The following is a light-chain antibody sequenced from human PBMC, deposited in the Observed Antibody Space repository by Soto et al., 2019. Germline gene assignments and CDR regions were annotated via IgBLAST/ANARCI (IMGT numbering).Light chain of an antibody. CDR1: QDIGYH. CDR3: QLHTTYPRP. Sequence: DIQMTQSPSAMSAAVGDRVTITCRASQDIGYHLGWFQQKPGKAPKRLIYSASSLDSGVPLRFSATGSGTEFTFTISSLQPEDFATYHCQLHTTYPRPFGQGTKVDIK. V-gene: IGKV1-17*03. CDR2: SAS. J-gene: IGKJ1*01.